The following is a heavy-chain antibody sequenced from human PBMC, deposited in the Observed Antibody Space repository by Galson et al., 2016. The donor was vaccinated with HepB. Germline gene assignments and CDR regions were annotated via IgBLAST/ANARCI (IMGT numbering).Heavy chain of an antibody. CDR2: ISYDGSNK. CDR1: GFTFSSYG. CDR3: AKEQYTSRWYAEYYFDY. V-gene: IGHV3-30*05. Sequence: SLRLSCAASGFTFSSYGMHWVRQAPGKGLEWVAVISYDGSNKYYADSVKGRFTISRDKSKNTRYLQMNSLRAEDTAVYYCAKEQYTSRWYAEYYFDYWGQGTLVTVSS. J-gene: IGHJ4*02. D-gene: IGHD6-13*01.